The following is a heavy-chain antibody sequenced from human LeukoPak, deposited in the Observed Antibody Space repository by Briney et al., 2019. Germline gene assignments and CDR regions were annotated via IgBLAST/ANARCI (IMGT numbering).Heavy chain of an antibody. CDR2: VSPSGGRT. CDR3: AKVRGVYCSSPACYYYDA. D-gene: IGHD2-2*01. CDR1: GFTFSSYA. Sequence: PGGSLRLSCAASGFTFSSYAMSWVRQTPGRGLEWVAGVSPSGGRTIYADSAEGRFTISRDNSNDTVYLQLSSLRAEDSALYYCAKVRGVYCSSPACYYYDAWGQGIPVTVSS. J-gene: IGHJ4*02. V-gene: IGHV3-23*01.